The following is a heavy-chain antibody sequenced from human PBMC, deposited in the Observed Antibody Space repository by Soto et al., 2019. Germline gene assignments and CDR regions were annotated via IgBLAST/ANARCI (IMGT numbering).Heavy chain of an antibody. Sequence: QVQLVESGGGVVQPGRSLRLSCAASGFTFSSYGMHWVRQAPGKGLEWVAVISYDGSNKYYADSVKGRFTISRDNSKNTLYLQMNSLRAEDTAVYYCAKPVQLEDWGQGTLVTVSS. CDR3: AKPVQLED. D-gene: IGHD1-1*01. J-gene: IGHJ4*02. V-gene: IGHV3-30*18. CDR1: GFTFSSYG. CDR2: ISYDGSNK.